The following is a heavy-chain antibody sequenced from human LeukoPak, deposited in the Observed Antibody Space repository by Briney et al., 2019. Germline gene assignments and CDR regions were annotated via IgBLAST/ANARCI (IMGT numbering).Heavy chain of an antibody. CDR1: GGSFSGYY. J-gene: IGHJ6*03. CDR2: INHSGST. D-gene: IGHD3-16*01. Sequence: SETLSLTCAVYGGSFSGYYWSWIRQPPGKGLEWIGEINHSGSTNYNPSLKSRVTTSVDTSKNQFFLKLSSVTAADTAVYYCASLPFLGYMDVWGKGTTVTVSS. V-gene: IGHV4-34*01. CDR3: ASLPFLGYMDV.